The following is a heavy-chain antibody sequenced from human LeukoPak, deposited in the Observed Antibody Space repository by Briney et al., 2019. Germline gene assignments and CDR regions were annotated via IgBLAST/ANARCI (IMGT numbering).Heavy chain of an antibody. V-gene: IGHV3-33*01. D-gene: IGHD1-14*01. Sequence: GGSLRLSCAGSGFTFGGYGMHWFRQTPGKGLEWVAVIAYDGSRAFYADSVKGRFTISRDNSKNTMSVKMDDLRAEDTAVYYCTRYNNDHFDYWGQGTLVTVSS. CDR1: GFTFGGYG. CDR2: IAYDGSRA. CDR3: TRYNNDHFDY. J-gene: IGHJ4*02.